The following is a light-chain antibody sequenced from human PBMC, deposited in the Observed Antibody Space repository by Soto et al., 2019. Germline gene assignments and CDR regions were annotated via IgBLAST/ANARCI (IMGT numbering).Light chain of an antibody. J-gene: IGKJ2*01. CDR3: QQSYSTPDT. CDR1: RSISSF. Sequence: DIQMTQSPSSLSASVGDRVTITCRASRSISSFLNWYQQKPGKAPKLLIYGASSLQSGVPSRFSGSVSVTDFTLTISSLQPEDFATYYCQQSYSTPDTFGQGTKLEIK. CDR2: GAS. V-gene: IGKV1-39*01.